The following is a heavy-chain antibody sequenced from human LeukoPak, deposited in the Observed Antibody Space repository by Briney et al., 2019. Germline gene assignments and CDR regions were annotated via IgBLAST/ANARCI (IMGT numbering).Heavy chain of an antibody. V-gene: IGHV4-59*01. CDR2: IYYSGST. D-gene: IGHD3-9*01. CDR1: GGSFSGYY. Sequence: SETLSLTCAVYGGSFSGYYWSWIRQPPGKGLEWIGYIYYSGSTNYNPSLKSRVTISVDTSKNQFSLKLSSVTAADTAVYYCARWGMNDILTGYTDYWGQGTLVTVSS. J-gene: IGHJ4*02. CDR3: ARWGMNDILTGYTDY.